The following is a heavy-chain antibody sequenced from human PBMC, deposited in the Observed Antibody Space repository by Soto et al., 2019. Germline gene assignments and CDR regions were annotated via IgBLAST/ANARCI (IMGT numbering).Heavy chain of an antibody. CDR2: IYGGDSDT. V-gene: IGHV5-51*01. D-gene: IGHD2-21*02. CDR3: ARAGKSDARHFDF. J-gene: IGHJ4*02. CDR1: GYSFTNYW. Sequence: GESLKISCEGSGYSFTNYWIGWVRQMPGKGLEWMGAIYGGDSDTRYSPSFQGQVTILADKSITTAYLQWSSLKASDSGIYYCARAGKSDARHFDFWGQGTPVTVSS.